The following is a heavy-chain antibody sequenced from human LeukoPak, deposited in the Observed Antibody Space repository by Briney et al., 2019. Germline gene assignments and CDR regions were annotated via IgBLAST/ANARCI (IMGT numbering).Heavy chain of an antibody. V-gene: IGHV3-48*04. CDR2: ISSSSSTI. CDR1: GLTVSSNF. J-gene: IGHJ3*02. CDR3: ARDFIVVDAFDI. D-gene: IGHD3-16*02. Sequence: GGSLRLSCAATGLTVSSNFMNWVRQAPGKGLEWVSYISSSSSTIYYADSVKGRFTISRDNAKNSLYLQMNSLRAEDTAVYYCARDFIVVDAFDIWGQGTMVTVSS.